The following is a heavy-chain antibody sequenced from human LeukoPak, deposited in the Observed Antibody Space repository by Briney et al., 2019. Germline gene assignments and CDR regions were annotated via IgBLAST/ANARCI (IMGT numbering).Heavy chain of an antibody. J-gene: IGHJ4*02. CDR2: ISYDGSNK. CDR1: GFTFSSYA. D-gene: IGHD2-8*01. Sequence: GGSLRLSCAASGFTFSSYAMHWVRQAPGKGLEWVAVISYDGSNKYYADSVKGRFVISRDNAKNLLYLQMNSLKAEDTAVYYCMTNCGGDCWGQGTLVTVSS. CDR3: MTNCGGDC. V-gene: IGHV3-30*09.